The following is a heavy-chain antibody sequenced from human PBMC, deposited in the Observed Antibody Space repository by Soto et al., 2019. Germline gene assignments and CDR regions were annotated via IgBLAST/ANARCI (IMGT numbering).Heavy chain of an antibody. V-gene: IGHV3-21*01. J-gene: IGHJ4*02. CDR1: GFTFSSYA. D-gene: IGHD6-19*01. CDR3: ARDTYSSGWGDYFDY. Sequence: PGGSLRLSCAASGFTFSSYAMSWVRQAPGKGLEWVSSISSGGGNTNYADSVKGRFTISRDNAKNTLYLQMNSLRAEDTAVYYCARDTYSSGWGDYFDYWGQGTLVTVSS. CDR2: ISSGGGNT.